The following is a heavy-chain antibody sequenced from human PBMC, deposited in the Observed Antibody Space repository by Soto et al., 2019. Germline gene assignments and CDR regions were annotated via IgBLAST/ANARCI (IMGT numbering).Heavy chain of an antibody. J-gene: IGHJ4*02. Sequence: QVQLMESGGGVVQPGRSLRLSCAASGFTFTGYGMHWVRQAPGKGLGWVAIIRNDGSNIYYGDAVKGRFTISRDNSKDTVYLQMNSLRPEDTAVYYCVRDGVGTTVYFGYFDFWGQGTLVTVSS. CDR1: GFTFTGYG. V-gene: IGHV3-33*01. CDR3: VRDGVGTTVYFGYFDF. CDR2: IRNDGSNI. D-gene: IGHD1-26*01.